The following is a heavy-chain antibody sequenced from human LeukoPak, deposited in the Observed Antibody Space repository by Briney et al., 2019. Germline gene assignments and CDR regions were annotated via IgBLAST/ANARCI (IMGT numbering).Heavy chain of an antibody. CDR1: GFPFSSYW. D-gene: IGHD3-22*01. Sequence: PGGSLRLSCVASGFPFSSYWMTWVRQAPGKGLEWVAVISYDGSNKYYADSVKGRFTISRDNSKNTLYLQMNSLRAEDTAVYYCAKDNAYYYDSSGYYYRRYFDYWGQGTLVTVSS. CDR2: ISYDGSNK. V-gene: IGHV3-30*18. CDR3: AKDNAYYYDSSGYYYRRYFDY. J-gene: IGHJ4*02.